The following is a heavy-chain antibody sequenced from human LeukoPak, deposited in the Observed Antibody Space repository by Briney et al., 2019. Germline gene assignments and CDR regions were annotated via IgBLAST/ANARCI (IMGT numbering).Heavy chain of an antibody. J-gene: IGHJ3*02. CDR2: ISSSSSYI. Sequence: PGGSLRLSCAASGFTFSSYSMNWVRQAPGKGLEWVSSISSSSSYIYYADSVKGRFTISRDNAKNSLYLQMNSLRAEDTAVYYCARDLGRGYSYGGDAFDIWGQGTMVTVSS. CDR1: GFTFSSYS. D-gene: IGHD5-18*01. V-gene: IGHV3-21*01. CDR3: ARDLGRGYSYGGDAFDI.